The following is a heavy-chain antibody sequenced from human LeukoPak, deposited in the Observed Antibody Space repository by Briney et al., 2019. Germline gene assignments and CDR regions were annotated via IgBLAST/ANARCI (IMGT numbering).Heavy chain of an antibody. CDR3: ARVVYYYYYGMDV. Sequence: GGSLRLSCAASGLTISSNYMSWVRQAPGKGLEWVSVIYSGGSTYYADTVKGRFTISRDNSKNTLYLQMNSLRAEDTAVYYCARVVYYYYYGMDVWGQGTTVTVSS. CDR2: IYSGGST. J-gene: IGHJ6*02. CDR1: GLTISSNY. V-gene: IGHV3-66*01.